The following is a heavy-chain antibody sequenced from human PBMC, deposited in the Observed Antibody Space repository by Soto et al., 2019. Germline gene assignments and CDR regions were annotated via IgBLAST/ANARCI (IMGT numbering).Heavy chain of an antibody. Sequence: SETLSLTCAVSGGSISSSNWGSWVRQPPGKGLEWIGEIYHSGSTNYNPSLKSRVTISVDKSKNQFSLKLSSVTAADTAVYYCARGAYGDSYYYYGMDVWGQGTTVTVSS. V-gene: IGHV4-4*02. CDR3: ARGAYGDSYYYYGMDV. CDR2: IYHSGST. CDR1: GGSISSSNW. D-gene: IGHD4-17*01. J-gene: IGHJ6*02.